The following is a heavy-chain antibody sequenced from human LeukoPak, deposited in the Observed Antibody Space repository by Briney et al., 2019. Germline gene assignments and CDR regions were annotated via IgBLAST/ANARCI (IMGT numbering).Heavy chain of an antibody. Sequence: PGGSLRLSCAASGFTFSTYGMSWVRQAPGKGLEWVANIKQDGGEKSYVDSVRGRFTISRDNAKNSLYLQMNSLRAEDTAVYYCARDTSVTHIFDYWGQGTLVTVSS. CDR2: IKQDGGEK. CDR1: GFTFSTYG. V-gene: IGHV3-7*05. CDR3: ARDTSVTHIFDY. D-gene: IGHD4-17*01. J-gene: IGHJ4*02.